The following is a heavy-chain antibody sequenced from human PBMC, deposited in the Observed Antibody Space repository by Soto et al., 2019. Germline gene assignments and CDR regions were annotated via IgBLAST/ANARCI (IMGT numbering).Heavy chain of an antibody. Sequence: QVQLVQSWTEVKMPGSSVKVSCKAFGGTFSDHAVSWVLQAPGQGLEWMGVINPFFKGTKYAQKFQGRLTITADDSTSTAYMDLYSLISEDTAVYYCARDVQVNYFDNTYHYYAMDVWGQGTTVIVSS. CDR2: INPFFKGT. CDR1: GGTFSDHA. V-gene: IGHV1-69*01. CDR3: ARDVQVNYFDNTYHYYAMDV. D-gene: IGHD3-9*01. J-gene: IGHJ6*02.